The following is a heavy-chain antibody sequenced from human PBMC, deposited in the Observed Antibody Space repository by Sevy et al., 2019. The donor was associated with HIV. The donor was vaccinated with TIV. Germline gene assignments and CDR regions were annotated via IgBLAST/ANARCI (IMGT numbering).Heavy chain of an antibody. CDR2: IYYSGSN. V-gene: IGHV4-31*03. CDR1: GGSISSGGYY. CDR3: ARVSHYYYGMDV. J-gene: IGHJ6*02. Sequence: SETLSLTCTVSGGSISSGGYYWSWIRQHPGKGLEWIGYIYYSGSNYYNPSLKSRVTISVDTSKNQFSLKLSSVTAADTAVYYCARVSHYYYGMDVWGQGTTVTVSS.